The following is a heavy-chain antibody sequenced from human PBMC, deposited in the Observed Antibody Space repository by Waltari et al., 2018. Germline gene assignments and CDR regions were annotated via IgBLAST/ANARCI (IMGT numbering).Heavy chain of an antibody. CDR2: ISSSSSYI. CDR3: ARDSEAADGAFDI. J-gene: IGHJ3*02. CDR1: GFTFSSYS. Sequence: EVQLVESGGGLVKPGGSLRLSCAASGFTFSSYSMNWVRQAPGKGLEWVSSISSSSSYIYYADSVKGRFTISRDNAKNSLYLQMNSLRAEDTAVYYCARDSEAADGAFDIWGQGTMVTVSS. D-gene: IGHD6-13*01. V-gene: IGHV3-21*01.